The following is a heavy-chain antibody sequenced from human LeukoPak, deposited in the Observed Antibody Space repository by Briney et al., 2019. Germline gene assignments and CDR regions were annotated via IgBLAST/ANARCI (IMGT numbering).Heavy chain of an antibody. V-gene: IGHV1-2*06. Sequence: ASVKVSCKASGYTFTGYYMHLVRQAPGQGLEWMGRINPNSGGTNYAQKFQGRVTMTRDTSISTAYMELSRLRSDDTAVYYCARDSPGIGVVKKGFDYWGQGTLVTVSS. CDR2: INPNSGGT. CDR1: GYTFTGYY. D-gene: IGHD3-22*01. J-gene: IGHJ4*02. CDR3: ARDSPGIGVVKKGFDY.